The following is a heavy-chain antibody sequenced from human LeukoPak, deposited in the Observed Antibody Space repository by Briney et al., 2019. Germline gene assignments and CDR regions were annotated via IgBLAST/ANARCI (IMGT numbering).Heavy chain of an antibody. Sequence: PGGSLRLSCAASAFTFSSYSMNWVRQAPGKGLEWVSVIYSGGSTYYADSVKGRFTISRDNSKNTLYLQMNSLRAEDTAVYYCARENVYGDYDPNWFDPWGQGTLVTVSS. CDR3: ARENVYGDYDPNWFDP. J-gene: IGHJ5*02. D-gene: IGHD4-17*01. CDR2: IYSGGST. V-gene: IGHV3-53*01. CDR1: AFTFSSYS.